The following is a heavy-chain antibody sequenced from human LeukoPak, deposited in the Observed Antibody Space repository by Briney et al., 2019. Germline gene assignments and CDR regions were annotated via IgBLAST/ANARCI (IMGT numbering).Heavy chain of an antibody. V-gene: IGHV4-4*07. CDR3: AMGIAAAGIDY. Sequence: SETLSLTCTVSGGSISSYYWSWIRQPAGKGLEWIGRIYTSGSTNYNPSLKSRVTMSVDASKNQFSLKLSSVTAADTAVYYCAMGIAAAGIDYWGQGTLVTVSS. J-gene: IGHJ4*02. CDR2: IYTSGST. CDR1: GGSISSYY. D-gene: IGHD6-13*01.